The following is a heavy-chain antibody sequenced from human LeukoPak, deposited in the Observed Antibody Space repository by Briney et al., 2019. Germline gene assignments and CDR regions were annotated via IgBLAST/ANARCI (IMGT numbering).Heavy chain of an antibody. CDR3: ARDRSSGYYRDAFDI. CDR2: IYYSGST. CDR1: GGSISSSSYY. J-gene: IGHJ3*02. D-gene: IGHD3-22*01. Sequence: SETLSLTCTVSGGSISSSSYYWSWIRQPPGKGLEWIGYIYYSGSTNYNPSLKSRVTISVDTSKNQFSLKLSSVTAADTAVYYCARDRSSGYYRDAFDIWGQGTMVTVSS. V-gene: IGHV4-61*01.